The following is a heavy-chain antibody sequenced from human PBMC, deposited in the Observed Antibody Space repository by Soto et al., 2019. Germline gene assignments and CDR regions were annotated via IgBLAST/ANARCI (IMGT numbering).Heavy chain of an antibody. CDR1: SVSNAW. Sequence: SVSNAWMNWVRQTPGKGLEWVGRIKSRADGGTTDYAAPVKGRFTISRDDSKNTLYLQVNSLKTEDTAVYYCTTWYRGGCDLWGRGTLVTVSS. D-gene: IGHD6-13*01. CDR3: TTWYRGGCDL. V-gene: IGHV3-15*07. CDR2: IKSRADGGTT. J-gene: IGHJ2*01.